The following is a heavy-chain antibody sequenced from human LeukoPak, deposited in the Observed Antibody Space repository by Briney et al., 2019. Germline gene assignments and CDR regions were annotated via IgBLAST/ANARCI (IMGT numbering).Heavy chain of an antibody. CDR1: GFTFDAYG. CDR2: IDWNGGST. D-gene: IGHD5-18*01. J-gene: IGHJ4*02. V-gene: IGHV3-20*04. CDR3: ARDRAMARVY. Sequence: PGGSLRLSCAASGFTFDAYGLSWVRQAPGKGLEWVSGIDWNGGSTYYADSVKGRFTISRHNSKNTLYLQMNSLRAEDTAVYYCARDRAMARVYWGQGTLVTVSS.